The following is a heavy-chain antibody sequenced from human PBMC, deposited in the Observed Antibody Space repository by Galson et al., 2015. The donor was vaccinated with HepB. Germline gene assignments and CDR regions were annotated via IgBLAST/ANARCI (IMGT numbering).Heavy chain of an antibody. CDR3: AKEQRYSESYFDAFYHNGMDA. Sequence: SLRLSCAASGFTFSNYGMHWVRQAPGKGLEWVAVISYDGRSQYYAESVKGRFTISRENSKNTVFLQMTSLRVEDTAVFYCAKEQRYSESYFDAFYHNGMDAWGQGTTVTVSS. CDR2: ISYDGRSQ. J-gene: IGHJ6*02. D-gene: IGHD1-26*01. V-gene: IGHV3-30*18. CDR1: GFTFSNYG.